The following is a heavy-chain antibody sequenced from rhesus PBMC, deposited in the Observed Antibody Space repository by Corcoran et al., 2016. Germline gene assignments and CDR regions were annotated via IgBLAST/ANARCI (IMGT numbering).Heavy chain of an antibody. CDR3: AGTGYLDFDY. V-gene: IGHV4-122*02. D-gene: IGHD3-3*01. CDR1: GYSISSGYY. CDR2: ITYSGST. Sequence: QVQLQESGPGLVKPSETLSLTCAVSGYSISSGYYWSWIRQPPGKGLEWIGYITYSGSTSYNPSLKSRVTISRDTSKNQFSLKLSSVTAADTAVYYCAGTGYLDFDYWGQGVLVTVSS. J-gene: IGHJ4*01.